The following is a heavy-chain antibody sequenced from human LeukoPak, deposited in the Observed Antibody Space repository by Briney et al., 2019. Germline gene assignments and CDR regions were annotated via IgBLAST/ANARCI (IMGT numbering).Heavy chain of an antibody. CDR2: ICPDGIVT. CDR3: VRDFRSADY. Sequence: PGGSLRLSCAASGFSFSTYCMHWVRQAPGKGPMWVSRICPDGIVTNYADSVKARFSISRDNARNTVYLQMNSLRAEDTAVYYCVRDFRSADYWGQGTLVTVSS. V-gene: IGHV3-74*01. J-gene: IGHJ4*02. CDR1: GFSFSTYC.